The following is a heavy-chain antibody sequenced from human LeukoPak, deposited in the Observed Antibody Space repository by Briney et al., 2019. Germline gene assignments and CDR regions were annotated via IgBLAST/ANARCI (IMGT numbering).Heavy chain of an antibody. CDR3: AREGYSSGQPPVNWFDP. CDR2: INPNSGGT. J-gene: IGHJ5*02. V-gene: IGHV1-2*02. Sequence: ASVTVSCKASGYTFTGYYMHWVRQAPGQRLEWMGWINPNSGGTNYAQKFQGRVTMTRDTSISTAYMELSRLRSDDTAVYYCAREGYSSGQPPVNWFDPWGQGTLVTVSS. CDR1: GYTFTGYY. D-gene: IGHD6-19*01.